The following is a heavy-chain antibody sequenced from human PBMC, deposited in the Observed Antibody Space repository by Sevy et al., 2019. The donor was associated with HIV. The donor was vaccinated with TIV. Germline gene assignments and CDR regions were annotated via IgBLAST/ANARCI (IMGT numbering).Heavy chain of an antibody. CDR1: GGSIRSGDYY. V-gene: IGHV4-30-4*01. CDR2: IYYSGTT. J-gene: IGHJ5*02. Sequence: LLQLPETLSLTCTVSGGSIRSGDYYWSWIRQSPGKGLEWIGYIYYSGTTYYNPSLKSPVTMSVDTFKIQFSLKLTSVTAADTAVYFCARYCISTSPHNWFDPWGQGTLVTVSS. CDR3: ARYCISTSPHNWFDP. D-gene: IGHD2-2*01.